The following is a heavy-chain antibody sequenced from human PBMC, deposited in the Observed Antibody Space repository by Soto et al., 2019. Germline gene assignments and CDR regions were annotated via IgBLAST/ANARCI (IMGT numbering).Heavy chain of an antibody. CDR1: GFTFSSYW. CDR2: INSDGSST. D-gene: IGHD6-13*01. CDR3: ARGGRQQLVPSDY. V-gene: IGHV3-74*01. J-gene: IGHJ4*02. Sequence: GGSLRLSCAASGFTFSSYWMHWVRQAPGKGLVWVSRINSDGSSTSYADSVKGRFTISRDNAKNTLYLQMNSLRAEDTAVYYCARGGRQQLVPSDYWGQGTLVTVSS.